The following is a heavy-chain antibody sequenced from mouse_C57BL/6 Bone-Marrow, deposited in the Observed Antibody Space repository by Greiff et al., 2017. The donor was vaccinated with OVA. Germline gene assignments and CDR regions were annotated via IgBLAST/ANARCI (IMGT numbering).Heavy chain of an antibody. Sequence: EVMLVESGGGLVQPKGSLKLSCAASGFSFNTYAMNWVRQAPGKGLEWVARIRSKSNNYATYYADSVKDRFTISRDESESMLYLQMNNLKTEDTAMYYCVRDSSGYFDYWGQGTTLTVSS. CDR2: IRSKSNNYAT. D-gene: IGHD3-2*02. V-gene: IGHV10-1*01. CDR1: GFSFNTYA. CDR3: VRDSSGYFDY. J-gene: IGHJ2*01.